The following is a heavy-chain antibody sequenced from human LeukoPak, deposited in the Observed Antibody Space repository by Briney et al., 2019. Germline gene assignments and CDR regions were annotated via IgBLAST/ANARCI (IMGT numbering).Heavy chain of an antibody. CDR1: GFTFSNYD. V-gene: IGHV3-13*01. J-gene: IGHJ3*02. CDR3: ARGFGITFGRVSTIAFDI. Sequence: GGSLRLSCVASGFTFSNYDIHWVRQASGEGLEWVSGIGTAGDTYCPDSVKGRFTISRENAKSSVYLQMNRLRAGDTAVYYCARGFGITFGRVSTIAFDIWGQGTKVIVSS. D-gene: IGHD3-16*01. CDR2: IGTAGDT.